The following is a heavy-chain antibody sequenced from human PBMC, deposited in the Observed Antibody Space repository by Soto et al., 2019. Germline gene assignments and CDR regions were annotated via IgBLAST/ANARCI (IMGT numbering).Heavy chain of an antibody. J-gene: IGHJ4*02. V-gene: IGHV4-31*03. D-gene: IGHD5-12*01. CDR1: GDSISSGGYY. CDR2: IYYSGTT. Sequence: SETLSLTCTVSGDSISSGGYYWSWIRQHPGKGLEWIGYIYYSGTTYYNPSLESRVTISADTSENQFSLKLSSVTAADTAVYYCVRHAQWIIRAYWGQGSLVTVSS. CDR3: VRHAQWIIRAY.